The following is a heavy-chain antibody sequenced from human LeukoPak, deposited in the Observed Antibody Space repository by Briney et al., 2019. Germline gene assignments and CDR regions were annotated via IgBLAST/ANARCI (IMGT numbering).Heavy chain of an antibody. CDR3: ARKGRHGTFDY. Sequence: SETLSLTCTVSGDSISRSSDYWGWIRQPPGKGLEWIGYIYYSGSTNYNPSLKSRVTMSVDTSKNQFSLKLSSVTALDTAVYYCARKGRHGTFDYWGQGTLVTVSS. CDR2: IYYSGST. D-gene: IGHD1-1*01. V-gene: IGHV4-28*06. J-gene: IGHJ4*02. CDR1: GDSISRSSDY.